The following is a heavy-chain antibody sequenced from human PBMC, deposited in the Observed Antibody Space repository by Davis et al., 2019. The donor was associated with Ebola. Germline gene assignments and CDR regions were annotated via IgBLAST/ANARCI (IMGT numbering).Heavy chain of an antibody. J-gene: IGHJ4*02. D-gene: IGHD1-14*01. CDR3: AIGGTTGGFDY. V-gene: IGHV1-24*01. CDR1: GYTFTSYA. CDR2: FDPEYGEA. Sequence: ASVKVSCKASGYTFTSYAMHWVRQAPGEGLEWMGGFDPEYGEAIYAQKFQGRVTMTEDTSTDTAYMELSSLRSEDTAMYYCAIGGTTGGFDYWGQGALVTVSS.